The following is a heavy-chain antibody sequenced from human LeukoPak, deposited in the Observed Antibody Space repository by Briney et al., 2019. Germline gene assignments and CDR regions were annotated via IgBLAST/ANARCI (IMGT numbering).Heavy chain of an antibody. Sequence: ASAKVSCKASGYTFTSYGISWVRQAPGQGLEWMGWISAYNGNTNYAQKLQGRVTMTTDTSTSTAYMELRSLRSDDTAVYYCARDLIVVVVAATGAFDIWGQGTMVTVSS. CDR3: ARDLIVVVVAATGAFDI. J-gene: IGHJ3*02. CDR1: GYTFTSYG. V-gene: IGHV1-18*01. D-gene: IGHD2-15*01. CDR2: ISAYNGNT.